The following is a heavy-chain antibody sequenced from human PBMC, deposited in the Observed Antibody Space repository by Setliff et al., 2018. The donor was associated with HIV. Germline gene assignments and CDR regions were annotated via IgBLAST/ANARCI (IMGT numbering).Heavy chain of an antibody. CDR3: ARVSDTGVDPQTHRDY. V-gene: IGHV7-4-1*02. Sequence: GASVKVSCKTSGYTFTNYALNWVRQAPGQGLEWMGWSNTKTGNPTYAQGFTGRFVFSLDTSVSTAYLQISSLKAEDSAIYYCARVSDTGVDPQTHRDYWGQGTPVTVSS. D-gene: IGHD2-21*01. J-gene: IGHJ4*02. CDR2: SNTKTGNP. CDR1: GYTFTNYA.